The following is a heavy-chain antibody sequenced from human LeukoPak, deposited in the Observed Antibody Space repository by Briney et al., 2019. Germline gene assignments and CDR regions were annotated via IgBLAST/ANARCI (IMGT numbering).Heavy chain of an antibody. D-gene: IGHD5-18*01. Sequence: SETLSLPCAVYGGSFSGYYWSWIRQPPGKGLEWIGEINHSGSTSYNPSLKSRVTISVDTSKNQFSLKLSSVTAADTAVYYCARYHYSYLYDYWGQGTLVTVSS. CDR3: ARYHYSYLYDY. CDR2: INHSGST. CDR1: GGSFSGYY. J-gene: IGHJ4*02. V-gene: IGHV4-34*01.